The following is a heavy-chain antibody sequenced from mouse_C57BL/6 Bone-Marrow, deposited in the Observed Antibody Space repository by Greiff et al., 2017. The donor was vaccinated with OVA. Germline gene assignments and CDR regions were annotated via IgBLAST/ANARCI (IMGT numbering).Heavy chain of an antibody. CDR3: ARYYDAMDY. J-gene: IGHJ4*01. CDR1: GYTFTSYW. CDR2: IDPSDSYT. Sequence: QVQLQQPGAELVMPGASVKLSCKASGYTFTSYWMHWVKQRPGQGLEWIGEIDPSDSYTNYNQKFKGKSTLTVDKSSSTAYMQLSSLTSEDSAVYYWARYYDAMDYWGQGTSVTVSS. V-gene: IGHV1-69*01.